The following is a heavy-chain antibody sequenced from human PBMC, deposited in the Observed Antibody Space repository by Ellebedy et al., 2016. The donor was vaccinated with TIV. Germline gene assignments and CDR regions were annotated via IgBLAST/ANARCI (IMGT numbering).Heavy chain of an antibody. D-gene: IGHD6-13*01. V-gene: IGHV2-70*11. Sequence: SGPTLVKPTQTLTLTCTFSGFSLSTGAMCVSWIRQPPGKALEWLARIDWDDAEYYNTSLKTRLTISKDTSKNQVVLTMTNMDPVDTATYYCARWAAGPNYFDPWGQGTLVTVSS. J-gene: IGHJ5*02. CDR1: GFSLSTGAMC. CDR3: ARWAAGPNYFDP. CDR2: IDWDDAE.